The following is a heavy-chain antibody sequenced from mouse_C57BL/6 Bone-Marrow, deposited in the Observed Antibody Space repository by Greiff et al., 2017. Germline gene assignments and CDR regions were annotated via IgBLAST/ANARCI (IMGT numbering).Heavy chain of an antibody. D-gene: IGHD2-3*01. CDR3: ARRIYGYYEVFYYAMDY. J-gene: IGHJ4*01. CDR1: GYTFTSYW. V-gene: IGHV1-55*01. CDR2: IYPGSGST. Sequence: QVQLQQPGAELVKPGASVKMSCKASGYTFTSYWITWVKQRPGQGLEWIGEIYPGSGSTNYNEKFKSKATLTVDTSSSTAYMQLSSLTSEDSAVYYCARRIYGYYEVFYYAMDYWGQGTSVTVSS.